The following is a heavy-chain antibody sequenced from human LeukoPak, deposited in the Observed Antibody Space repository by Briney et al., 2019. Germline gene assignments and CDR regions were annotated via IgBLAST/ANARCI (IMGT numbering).Heavy chain of an antibody. J-gene: IGHJ4*02. CDR1: GFTFSSYG. D-gene: IGHD4-17*01. Sequence: PGGSLRLSCAASGFTFSSYGMRWVRQAPGKGLEWVALISYDGSNKYYADSVKGRFTISRDNSKNTLYLQMNSLRAEDTAVYYCAKEAGDYHFDYWGQGTLVTVSS. CDR3: AKEAGDYHFDY. CDR2: ISYDGSNK. V-gene: IGHV3-30*18.